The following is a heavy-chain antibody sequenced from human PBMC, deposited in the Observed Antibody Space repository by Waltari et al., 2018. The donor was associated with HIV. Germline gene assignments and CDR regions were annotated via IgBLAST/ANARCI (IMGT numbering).Heavy chain of an antibody. V-gene: IGHV1-46*01. CDR1: GYTFTTYF. Sequence: QVQMVQSGAEVKKPGASVKVSCKTSGYTFTTYFMHWVRQAPGQGLEWRGMCDPNGGSTTSAQECQGRVTMTRDTSASTVDMDLRSLTSEDTAGYYCASDLVGVGYDGLSGFRGNGGQGTLVSGSS. J-gene: IGHJ4*02. CDR2: CDPNGGST. CDR3: ASDLVGVGYDGLSGFRGN. D-gene: IGHD3-10*01.